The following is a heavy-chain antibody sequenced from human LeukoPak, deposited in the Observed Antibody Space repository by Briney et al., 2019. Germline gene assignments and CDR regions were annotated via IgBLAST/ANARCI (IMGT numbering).Heavy chain of an antibody. V-gene: IGHV3-21*01. Sequence: GGSLRLSCAASGFTFSSYSMNWVRRAPGKGLEWVSSISSSSSYIYYADSVKGRFTISRDNAKNSLYLQMNSLRAEDTAVYYCARGDKYSGYEYAFDIWGQGTMVTVSS. D-gene: IGHD5-12*01. J-gene: IGHJ3*02. CDR1: GFTFSSYS. CDR3: ARGDKYSGYEYAFDI. CDR2: ISSSSSYI.